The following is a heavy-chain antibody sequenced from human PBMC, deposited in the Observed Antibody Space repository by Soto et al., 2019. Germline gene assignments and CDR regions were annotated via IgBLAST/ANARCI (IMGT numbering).Heavy chain of an antibody. CDR1: GYTFTNYG. D-gene: IGHD5-18*01. CDR3: APRPLDTGMPSGY. V-gene: IGHV1-18*01. CDR2: IGGYKGNT. J-gene: IGHJ4*02. Sequence: QVQLVQSGAEVREPGASVKVSCKASGYTFTNYGVSWVRQAPGQGLEWMGWIGGYKGNTNYAQKRQGRVTLSTDTSTSTAYMELRSLRSDDTAVYYCAPRPLDTGMPSGYWGQGTLVTVSS.